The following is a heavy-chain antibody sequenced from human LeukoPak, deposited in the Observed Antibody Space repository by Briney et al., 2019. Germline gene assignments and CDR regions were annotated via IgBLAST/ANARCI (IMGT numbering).Heavy chain of an antibody. CDR2: ISNDGLHE. V-gene: IGHV3-30*18. J-gene: IGHJ4*02. CDR1: GFSFSSYG. CDR3: AKSSGGDYPPFDY. D-gene: IGHD4-17*01. Sequence: PGRSLRLSCVASGFSFSSYGMHWVRQAPGKGLEWVGVISNDGLHEYYTDSLKGRFTISRDNSKNTLYLQMNSLRAEDTAVYYCAKSSGGDYPPFDYWGQGTLVTVSS.